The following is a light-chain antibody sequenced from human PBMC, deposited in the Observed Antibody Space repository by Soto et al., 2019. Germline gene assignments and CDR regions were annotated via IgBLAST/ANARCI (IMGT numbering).Light chain of an antibody. CDR2: DVS. CDR3: SSYASSSPFV. J-gene: IGLJ1*01. Sequence: QSALTQPASVSGSPGQSITISCTGTGSDVGGYKYVSWYQQLPGKAPKLMIYDVSYRPSGVSDRFSGSKSGNTASLIISGLQAEDEADYYCSSYASSSPFVVGTGTKVTVL. CDR1: GSDVGGYKY. V-gene: IGLV2-14*01.